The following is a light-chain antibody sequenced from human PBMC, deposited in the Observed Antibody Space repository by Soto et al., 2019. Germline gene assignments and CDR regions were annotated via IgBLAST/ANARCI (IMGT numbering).Light chain of an antibody. Sequence: DIVMTQSPDSLAVSLGERATINCKSSQRVLYRSNSKNYLAWYQQKPGQPPKLLIHWASTRESGVPDRFSGSGSGTDFTLTISSLQAEDGAVYYCQQYYSTPPTFGGGTKVEIK. CDR3: QQYYSTPPT. V-gene: IGKV4-1*01. CDR1: QRVLYRSNSKNY. CDR2: WAS. J-gene: IGKJ4*01.